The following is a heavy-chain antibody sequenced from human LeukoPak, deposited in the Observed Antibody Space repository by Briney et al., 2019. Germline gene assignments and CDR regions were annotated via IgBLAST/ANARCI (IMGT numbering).Heavy chain of an antibody. D-gene: IGHD3-22*01. J-gene: IGHJ5*02. CDR1: GYTFTSYD. Sequence: ASVKVSCKASGYTFTSYDINWVRQATGQGLEWMGWMNPNSGNTAYAQKFQGRVTMTRNTSISTAYMELSSLRSEDTAVYYCARGRTYYYDSSGYYYIPPSVIWFDPWGQGTLVTVSS. V-gene: IGHV1-8*01. CDR3: ARGRTYYYDSSGYYYIPPSVIWFDP. CDR2: MNPNSGNT.